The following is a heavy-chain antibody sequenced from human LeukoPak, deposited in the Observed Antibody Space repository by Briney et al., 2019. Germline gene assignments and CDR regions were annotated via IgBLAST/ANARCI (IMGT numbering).Heavy chain of an antibody. CDR3: ARDTGLIVGATGLDY. CDR2: IYYSGST. Sequence: ASETLSLTCTVSGGSISPYYWSWIRQPPGKGLEWIGYIYYSGSTNYNPSLKSRVTISVDTSKNQFSLKLSSVTAADTAVYYCARDTGLIVGATGLDYWGQGTLVTVSS. V-gene: IGHV4-59*12. D-gene: IGHD1-26*01. CDR1: GGSISPYY. J-gene: IGHJ4*02.